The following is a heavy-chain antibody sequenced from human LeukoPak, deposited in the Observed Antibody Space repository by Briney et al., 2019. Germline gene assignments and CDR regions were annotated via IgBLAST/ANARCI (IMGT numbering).Heavy chain of an antibody. CDR3: ARSWVRLQPIFDY. D-gene: IGHD5-24*01. V-gene: IGHV1-3*01. J-gene: IGHJ4*02. CDR2: INAGNGNT. Sequence: ASVKVSCKASGYTFTSYAMHWVRQAPGQRLEWMGWINAGNGNTKYSQKFQGRVTITRDTSASTAYMELSSLRSEDTAVYYCARSWVRLQPIFDYWGQGTLVTVSS. CDR1: GYTFTSYA.